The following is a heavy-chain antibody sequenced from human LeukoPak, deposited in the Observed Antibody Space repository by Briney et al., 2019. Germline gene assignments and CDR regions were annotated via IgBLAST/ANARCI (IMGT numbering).Heavy chain of an antibody. D-gene: IGHD5-12*01. CDR3: ARAGYSGYDYARTSYGMDV. Sequence: GGSLRLSCAASGFTFSDYYMSWIRQAPGKGLEWVSYISSSGSTIYYADSVKGRFTISRDNAKNSLYLQMNSLRAEDTAVYYCARAGYSGYDYARTSYGMDVWGQGTTVTVSS. V-gene: IGHV3-11*01. J-gene: IGHJ6*02. CDR1: GFTFSDYY. CDR2: ISSSGSTI.